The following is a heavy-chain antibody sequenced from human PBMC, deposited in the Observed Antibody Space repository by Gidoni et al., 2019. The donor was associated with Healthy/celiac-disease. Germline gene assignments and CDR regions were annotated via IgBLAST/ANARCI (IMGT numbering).Heavy chain of an antibody. Sequence: EVQLVASGVGLVQPGGSLRLSCAASGFAFSSFWMSWVRQATGKWLEWVANIKQDGSEKYYVDSGKGRCTISRDNAKNALYLQMNSLRAEDTAVYYCARVGGATTIQYYYYGMDVWGQGTTVTVSS. D-gene: IGHD1-26*01. V-gene: IGHV3-7*01. CDR1: GFAFSSFW. CDR3: ARVGGATTIQYYYYGMDV. CDR2: IKQDGSEK. J-gene: IGHJ6*02.